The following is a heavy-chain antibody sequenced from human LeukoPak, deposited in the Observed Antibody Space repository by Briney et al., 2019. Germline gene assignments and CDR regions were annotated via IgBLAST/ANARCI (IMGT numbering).Heavy chain of an antibody. CDR3: ARDQYYDFWSGYSNWFDP. D-gene: IGHD3-3*01. V-gene: IGHV1-18*01. J-gene: IGHJ5*02. CDR1: GYTFTSYG. Sequence: RASVKVSCKASGYTFTSYGISWVRQAPGQGLEWMGWISAYNCNTNYAQKPQGRATMTTDTSTSTAYMELRSLRSDDTAVYYCARDQYYDFWSGYSNWFDPWGQGTLVTVSS. CDR2: ISAYNCNT.